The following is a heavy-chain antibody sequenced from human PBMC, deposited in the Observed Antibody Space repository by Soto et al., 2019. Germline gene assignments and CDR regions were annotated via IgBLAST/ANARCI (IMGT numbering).Heavy chain of an antibody. D-gene: IGHD3-10*01. CDR3: ATVVPITPGTFDY. V-gene: IGHV3-53*01. CDR1: GFTVTSTY. Sequence: EVQVVESGGGLIQPGGSLRLSCAASGFTVTSTYMSWVRQAPGKGLAWVAIIYSGGTTVYTDSVKGRFTISRDNSKNTYLLQRNSRRAEDTAVYSCATVVPITPGTFDYRGQGTLVTVSS. CDR2: IYSGGTT. J-gene: IGHJ4*02.